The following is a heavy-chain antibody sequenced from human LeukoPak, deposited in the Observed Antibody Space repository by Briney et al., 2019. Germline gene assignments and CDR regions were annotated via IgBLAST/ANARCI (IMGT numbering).Heavy chain of an antibody. J-gene: IGHJ4*02. CDR1: GYTSTTYW. Sequence: GESLKISWQGSGYTSTTYWSGWVRQMPGKGLEGMGIISPGDSDATYSPSFQGQVTISADKSVSTAYLQCSSLKASDTAMYYCARQGSSGSHGVFYFDYWGQGTLVSVSS. V-gene: IGHV5-51*01. CDR3: ARQGSSGSHGVFYFDY. CDR2: ISPGDSDA. D-gene: IGHD3-22*01.